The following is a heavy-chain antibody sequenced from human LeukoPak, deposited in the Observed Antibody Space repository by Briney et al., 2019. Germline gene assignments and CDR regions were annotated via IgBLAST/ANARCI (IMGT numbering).Heavy chain of an antibody. CDR3: ARGQFGELFFNWFDP. CDR2: INTNTGNP. D-gene: IGHD3-10*01. V-gene: IGHV7-4-1*02. Sequence: GASVKVSCKASGYTFTSYGISWVRQAPGQGLEWMGWINTNTGNPTYAQGFTGRFVFSLDTSVSTAYLQISSLKAEDTAVYYCARGQFGELFFNWFDPWGQGTLVTVSS. J-gene: IGHJ5*02. CDR1: GYTFTSYG.